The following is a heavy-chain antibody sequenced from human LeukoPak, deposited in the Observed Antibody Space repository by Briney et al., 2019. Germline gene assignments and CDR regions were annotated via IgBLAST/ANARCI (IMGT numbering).Heavy chain of an antibody. CDR3: AKRGVLLWFGELIEPFDY. CDR2: ISGSGVST. D-gene: IGHD3-10*01. Sequence: GGSLRLSCAASGFTFSNYAMTWVRQVPEKGLEWVSAISGSGVSTYYADSVKGRFTVSRDNSKNTLYLQMSSLRAEDTAVYYCAKRGVLLWFGELIEPFDYWGQGTLVTVSS. J-gene: IGHJ4*02. CDR1: GFTFSNYA. V-gene: IGHV3-23*01.